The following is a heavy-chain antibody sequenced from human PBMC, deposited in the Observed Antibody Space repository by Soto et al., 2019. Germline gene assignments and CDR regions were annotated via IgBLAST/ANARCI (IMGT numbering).Heavy chain of an antibody. CDR3: ARQVHPGSYSD. Sequence: GASVKVSCKASGDTFTSYDINWVRQAPGQGLEWVGWINPTSEYTAHAQKFQGRVTLTREISTATAYMELSSLTSEDTAVYFCARQVHPGSYSDWGQGTQVTVYS. V-gene: IGHV1-8*01. CDR2: INPTSEYT. CDR1: GDTFTSYD. J-gene: IGHJ4*02. D-gene: IGHD4-4*01.